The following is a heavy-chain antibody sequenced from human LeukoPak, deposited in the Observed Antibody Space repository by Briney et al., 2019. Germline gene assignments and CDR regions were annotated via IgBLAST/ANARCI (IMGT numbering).Heavy chain of an antibody. D-gene: IGHD3-22*01. V-gene: IGHV6-1*01. CDR1: GDSVSSNSAA. J-gene: IGHJ4*02. Sequence: SQTPSLTCAISGDSVSSNSAAWNWIRQSPSRGLEWLGRTYYRSKWYNDYAVSVKSRITINPDTSKNQFSLQLNSVTPEDTAVYYCARSSTDSSGYYRLTFDYWGQGTLVTVSS. CDR2: TYYRSKWYN. CDR3: ARSSTDSSGYYRLTFDY.